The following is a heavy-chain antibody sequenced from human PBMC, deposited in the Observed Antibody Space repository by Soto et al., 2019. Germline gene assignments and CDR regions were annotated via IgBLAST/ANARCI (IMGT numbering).Heavy chain of an antibody. CDR3: ARGDSSGWYPIAGFDY. D-gene: IGHD6-19*01. Sequence: GESLKISCAASGFTFSSYWMSWVRQAPGKGLEWVANIKQDGSEKYYVDSVKGRFTISRDNAKNSLYLQMNSLRAEDTAVYYCARGDSSGWYPIAGFDYWGQGTLVTVSS. V-gene: IGHV3-7*03. CDR1: GFTFSSYW. CDR2: IKQDGSEK. J-gene: IGHJ4*02.